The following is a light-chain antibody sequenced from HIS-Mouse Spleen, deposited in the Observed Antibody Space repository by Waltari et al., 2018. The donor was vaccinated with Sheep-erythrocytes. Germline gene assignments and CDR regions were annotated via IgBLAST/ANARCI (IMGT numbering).Light chain of an antibody. J-gene: IGKJ1*01. V-gene: IGKV3-15*01. CDR3: QQYNNWPWT. Sequence: EIVMTQSPATLSVSPGERATLSCRASQRVSSHLAWYQQKPVQAPRPLIYGASTRATGSPARFRGSGSGTEFTLTISSMQSEDFAVYYCQQYNNWPWTFGQGTKVEIK. CDR2: GAS. CDR1: QRVSSH.